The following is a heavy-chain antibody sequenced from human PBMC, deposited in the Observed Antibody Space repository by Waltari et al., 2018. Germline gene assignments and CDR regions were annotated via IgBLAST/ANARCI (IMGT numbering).Heavy chain of an antibody. CDR3: ARDRTIFGLHYYYYMDV. CDR1: GGTFSSYA. CDR2: IIPIFGTA. D-gene: IGHD3-3*01. Sequence: QVQLVQSGAEVKKPGSSVKVSCKASGGTFSSYAISWVRQAPGQGLEWMGGIIPIFGTANYAQKFQGRVTITADKSTSTAYMELSSLRSEDTAVYYCARDRTIFGLHYYYYMDVWGKGTTVTVSS. J-gene: IGHJ6*03. V-gene: IGHV1-69*14.